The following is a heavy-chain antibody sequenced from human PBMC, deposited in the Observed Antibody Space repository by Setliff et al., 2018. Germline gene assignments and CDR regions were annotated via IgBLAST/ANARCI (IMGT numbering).Heavy chain of an antibody. V-gene: IGHV3-23*01. Sequence: GSLRLSCAASGFTFDDYVMSWVRQAPGKGLEWVSAMSASGTSTYHADSMKGRFTISGDNSKNTLYLQMNSLRAEDTAVYFCAKSPVAYCSGAVCYPFDYWGQGTLVTVSS. CDR1: GFTFDDYV. D-gene: IGHD2-8*02. CDR2: MSASGTST. CDR3: AKSPVAYCSGAVCYPFDY. J-gene: IGHJ4*02.